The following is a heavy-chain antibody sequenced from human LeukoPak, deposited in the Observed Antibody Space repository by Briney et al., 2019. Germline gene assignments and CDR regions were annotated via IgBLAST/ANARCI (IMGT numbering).Heavy chain of an antibody. V-gene: IGHV3-23*01. CDR3: ADSRYCSGGSCYFFDY. Sequence: GGSLRLSCAASGFTFSSYAMNWVRQAPGKGLEWVSAISGSGFNTYYADSVKGRFTISRDNSKNTLYLQMNSLRAEDTAVYYCADSRYCSGGSCYFFDYRGQGTLVTVSS. J-gene: IGHJ4*02. CDR1: GFTFSSYA. CDR2: ISGSGFNT. D-gene: IGHD2-15*01.